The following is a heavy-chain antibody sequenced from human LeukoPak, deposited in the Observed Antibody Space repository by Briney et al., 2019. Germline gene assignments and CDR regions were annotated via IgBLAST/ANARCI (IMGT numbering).Heavy chain of an antibody. CDR2: IYYSGST. Sequence: PSETLSLTCTVSGGSISSYYWSWIRQPPGKGLEWIGYIYYSGSTNYNPSLKSRVTISVDTSKNQFSLKLSSVTAADTAVYYCARGAITMVRGVIETSYYYYMDVWGKGTTVTISS. V-gene: IGHV4-59*01. D-gene: IGHD3-10*01. J-gene: IGHJ6*03. CDR1: GGSISSYY. CDR3: ARGAITMVRGVIETSYYYYMDV.